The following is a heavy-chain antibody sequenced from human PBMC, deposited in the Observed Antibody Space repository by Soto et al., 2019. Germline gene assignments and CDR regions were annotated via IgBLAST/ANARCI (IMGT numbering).Heavy chain of an antibody. D-gene: IGHD2-2*01. CDR1: GGSISSYF. Sequence: SETLSLTCTVSGGSISSYFWSWIRQPPGKGLEWIGYFYYSGSTNYNPSLKSRVTISVDTSKNQFSMNLRSVTAADTAVYYCARITPPGYCSSSSCYRTYHYYGMDVWGQGTTFT. J-gene: IGHJ6*02. V-gene: IGHV4-59*01. CDR2: FYYSGST. CDR3: ARITPPGYCSSSSCYRTYHYYGMDV.